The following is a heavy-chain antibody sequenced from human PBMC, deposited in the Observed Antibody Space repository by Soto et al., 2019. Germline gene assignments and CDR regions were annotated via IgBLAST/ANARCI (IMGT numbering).Heavy chain of an antibody. J-gene: IGHJ4*02. CDR2: IYHSGST. D-gene: IGHD1-26*01. V-gene: IGHV4-30-2*01. Sequence: QLQLQESGSGLVKPSQTLSLTCAVSGGSISSGGYSWSWIRQPPGKGLEWIGYIYHSGSTYYNPSLKSRVTESGVRSKTQLSLKRSPVPAADTAVYDCARAERRDGDRYYFDYRGQGTLVTVSS. CDR1: GGSISSGGYS. CDR3: ARAERRDGDRYYFDY.